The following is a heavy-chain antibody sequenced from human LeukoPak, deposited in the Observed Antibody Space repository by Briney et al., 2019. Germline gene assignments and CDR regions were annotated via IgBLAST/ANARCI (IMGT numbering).Heavy chain of an antibody. CDR3: ARSYCGSTGCSHYYYYYYMDV. Sequence: SETLSLTCTASGGSISSSNYYWGWIRQPPGKGLEWIGRIYYSGSTSYNPSLNSRVTISVDTSKNQFSLQLSSVTAADTAVYYCARSYCGSTGCSHYYYYYYMDVWGKGTTVTVSS. J-gene: IGHJ6*03. CDR2: IYYSGST. CDR1: GGSISSSNYY. D-gene: IGHD2-2*01. V-gene: IGHV4-39*01.